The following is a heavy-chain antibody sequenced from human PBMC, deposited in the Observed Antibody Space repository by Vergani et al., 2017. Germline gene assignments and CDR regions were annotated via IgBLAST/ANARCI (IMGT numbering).Heavy chain of an antibody. CDR2: MNPNSGNT. Sequence: QVHLVQSGDEVKKPGASVKVSCKASGYAFRSYGISWVRQAPGQGLEWMGWMNPNSGNTGYAQKFQGRVTMTRNTSISTAYMELSSLRSEDTAVYYCARGVSWFDPWGQGTLVTVSS. V-gene: IGHV1-8*01. D-gene: IGHD6-6*01. CDR1: GYAFRSYG. CDR3: ARGVSWFDP. J-gene: IGHJ5*02.